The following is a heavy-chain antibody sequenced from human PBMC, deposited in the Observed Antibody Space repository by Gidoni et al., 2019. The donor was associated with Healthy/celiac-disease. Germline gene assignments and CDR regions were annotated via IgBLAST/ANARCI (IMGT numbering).Heavy chain of an antibody. CDR2: ISGSGGST. J-gene: IGHJ4*02. D-gene: IGHD6-13*01. CDR1: GFTFSSYA. Sequence: EVQLLESGGGLVQPGGSLRLSCAASGFTFSSYAMSWVRQAPGKGLEWVSAISGSGGSTYYADAVKGRFTISRDNSKNTLYLQMNSLRAEDTAVYYCAKEYSSSWYGGGYFDYWGQGTLVTVSS. CDR3: AKEYSSSWYGGGYFDY. V-gene: IGHV3-23*01.